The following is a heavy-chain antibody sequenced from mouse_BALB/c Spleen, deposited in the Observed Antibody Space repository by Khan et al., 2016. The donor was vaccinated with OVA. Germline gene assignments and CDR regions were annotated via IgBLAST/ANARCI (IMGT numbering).Heavy chain of an antibody. CDR3: ARGYFGNYEFVY. CDR1: GYTFPSYW. Sequence: QVQLKASGAELVTPGTSVKLSCKTSGYTFPSYWIQWVKQRPGQGLGWIGQILPGTGTTYYNENFKDKATLTVDTSSNSAYMQLTSLTSEDSAVYVCARGYFGNYEFVYWGQGTLVTVSP. V-gene: IGHV1S132*01. D-gene: IGHD2-1*01. J-gene: IGHJ3*01. CDR2: ILPGTGTT.